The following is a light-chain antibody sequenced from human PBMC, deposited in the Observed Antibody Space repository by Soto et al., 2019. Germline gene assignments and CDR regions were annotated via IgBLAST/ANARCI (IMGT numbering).Light chain of an antibody. CDR1: QSVSVW. V-gene: IGKV1-5*01. J-gene: IGKJ1*01. CDR2: DAF. CDR3: QQYDGFSRT. Sequence: DIQITQSPSTLSASVGDRVSISCRASQSVSVWVAWYPQKPGAAPKLLIYDAFTVETGVPSRFSGSGAGTECTRTINSLQPEDVATYYCQQYDGFSRTFGQGTQVDIK.